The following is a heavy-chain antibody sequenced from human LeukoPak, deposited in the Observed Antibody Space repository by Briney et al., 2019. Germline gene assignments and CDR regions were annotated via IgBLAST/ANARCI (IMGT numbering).Heavy chain of an antibody. V-gene: IGHV3-48*04. CDR3: ARALYSYGAFDY. J-gene: IGHJ4*02. D-gene: IGHD5-18*01. CDR1: GFTFSSYS. Sequence: GGSLRLSCAASGFTFSSYSMNWVRQAPGKGLEWVSYISSSGSTIYYADSVKGRFTISRDNAKNSLYLQMNSLRAEDTAVYYCARALYSYGAFDYWGQGTLVTVSS. CDR2: ISSSGSTI.